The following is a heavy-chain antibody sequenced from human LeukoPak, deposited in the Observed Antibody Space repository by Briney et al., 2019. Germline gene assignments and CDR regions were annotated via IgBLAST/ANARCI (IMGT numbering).Heavy chain of an antibody. CDR3: ARGIRGVMGNWFDP. CDR2: MYTSGST. D-gene: IGHD3-10*01. V-gene: IGHV4-4*07. Sequence: ETLSLTCTVSGGSISSYYWSWIRQPAGKGLEWIGRMYTSGSTNYNPSLKSRVTISVDTSKNQFSLKLSSVTAADTAVYYCARGIRGVMGNWFDPWGQGTLVTVSS. CDR1: GGSISSYY. J-gene: IGHJ5*02.